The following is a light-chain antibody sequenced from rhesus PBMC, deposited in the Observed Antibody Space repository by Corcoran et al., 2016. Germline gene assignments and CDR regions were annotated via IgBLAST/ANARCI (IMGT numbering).Light chain of an antibody. J-gene: IGKJ3*01. CDR2: GAS. V-gene: IGKV3-24*04. CDR3: LQSSNWPFT. CDR1: QSASSY. Sequence: EIVMTQSPATLALSPGERATLSCRASQSASSYLAWYQQKPGQAPRLLIYGASSRATGIPDRFRGSGSGTEFTLTISSLEPEDVGVYFCLQSSNWPFTFGPGTKLDIK.